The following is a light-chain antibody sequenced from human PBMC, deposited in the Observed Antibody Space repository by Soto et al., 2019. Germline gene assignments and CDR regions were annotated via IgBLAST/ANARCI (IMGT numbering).Light chain of an antibody. CDR1: QSINNL. J-gene: IGKJ2*01. CDR2: DVS. CDR3: QQYDTWPQT. V-gene: IGKV1-5*01. Sequence: DVQMTQSPSTLSASVGDRVTITCRASQSINNLLAWYQQKPGKAPKFLIYDVSTLESGVPSRFSGSGSGTEFTLTISRLQSEDFGVYWCQQYDTWPQTFGQGTRLEIK.